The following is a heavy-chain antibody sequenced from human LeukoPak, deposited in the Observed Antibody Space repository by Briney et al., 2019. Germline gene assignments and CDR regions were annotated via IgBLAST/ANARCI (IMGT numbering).Heavy chain of an antibody. CDR3: ARKGEHYYDSGKLWPAWFDL. D-gene: IGHD3-10*01. CDR2: IDYSAST. Sequence: SETLSLTCTVSGGSISTYYWSWIRQPPGKGLEWIAYIDYSASTNYNPSLKSRVTISVDTSKNQFSLKLSSVTAADTAVYYCARKGEHYYDSGKLWPAWFDLWGQGTLVTVSS. CDR1: GGSISTYY. V-gene: IGHV4-59*01. J-gene: IGHJ5*02.